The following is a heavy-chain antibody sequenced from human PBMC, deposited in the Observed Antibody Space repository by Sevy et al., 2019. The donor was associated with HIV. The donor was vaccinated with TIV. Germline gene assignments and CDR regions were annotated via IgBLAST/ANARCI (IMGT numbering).Heavy chain of an antibody. J-gene: IGHJ3*02. D-gene: IGHD4-17*01. CDR1: GFTFSSYA. V-gene: IGHV3-64D*06. CDR3: VKESAVTTGAFDI. Sequence: GGSLRLSCSASGFTFSSYAMHWVRQAPGKGLEYVSAFSSNGGSTYYADSVKGRFTISRDNSKNTLYLQMSSLRAEDTAVYYCVKESAVTTGAFDIWGQGTMVTVSS. CDR2: FSSNGGST.